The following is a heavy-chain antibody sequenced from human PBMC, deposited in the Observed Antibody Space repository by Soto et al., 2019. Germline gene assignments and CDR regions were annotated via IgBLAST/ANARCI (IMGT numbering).Heavy chain of an antibody. CDR3: ARELPPDL. CDR1: GFTVSSKY. J-gene: IGHJ5*02. D-gene: IGHD2-15*01. V-gene: IGHV3-53*01. Sequence: PGGSLRLSCAASGFTVSSKYMNWVRQAPGKGLEWVSIIWSAGLTYYADSVRGRFTISRDISKNILFLQMNNLRAEDSAIYYCARELPPDLWGQGTLVTFSS. CDR2: IWSAGLT.